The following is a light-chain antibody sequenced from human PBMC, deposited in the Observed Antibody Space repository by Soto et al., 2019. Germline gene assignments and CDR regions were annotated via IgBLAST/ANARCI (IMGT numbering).Light chain of an antibody. Sequence: DIQMTQSPSTLSASVGDRVTITCRASQTITRWMAWYQQKPGKAPKVLIYDASSLESGVPSRFSGSGSGTEFTLTISSLQPDDFATYYCQQYDSYSPWTFGQGTKVDIK. CDR3: QQYDSYSPWT. CDR2: DAS. V-gene: IGKV1-5*01. J-gene: IGKJ1*01. CDR1: QTITRW.